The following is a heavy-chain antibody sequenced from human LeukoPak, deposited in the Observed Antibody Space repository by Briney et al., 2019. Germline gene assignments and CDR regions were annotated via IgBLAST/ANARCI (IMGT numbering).Heavy chain of an antibody. CDR3: ASSPYDFWSGYPDPYSDY. CDR2: INPNSGGT. CDR1: GYTFTGYY. D-gene: IGHD3-3*01. J-gene: IGHJ4*02. V-gene: IGHV1-2*02. Sequence: ASVKVSCKATGYTFTGYYMHWVRQAPGQGLEWMGWINPNSGGTNYAQKFQGRVTMSRDTSISTAYMELSRLRSDDTAVYYCASSPYDFWSGYPDPYSDYWGQGTLVTVSS.